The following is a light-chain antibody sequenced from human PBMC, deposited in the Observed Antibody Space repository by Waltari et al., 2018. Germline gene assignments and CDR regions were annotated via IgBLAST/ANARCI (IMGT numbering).Light chain of an antibody. V-gene: IGKV3-15*01. CDR3: QQYNNWPSIT. CDR2: GAT. J-gene: IGKJ5*01. Sequence: EIVMTQSPATLSVSPGERATLSCRASQSVSSNLAWYQQKPGPVPRLPIHGATTRANGIPARFSGSGSGTEFPLTISSLQSEDFAVYYCQQYNNWPSITFGQGTRLEIK. CDR1: QSVSSN.